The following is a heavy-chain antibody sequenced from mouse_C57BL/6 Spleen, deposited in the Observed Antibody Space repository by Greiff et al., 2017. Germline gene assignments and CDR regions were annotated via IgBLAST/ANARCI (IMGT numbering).Heavy chain of an antibody. V-gene: IGHV1-82*01. CDR3: ARGENWLYYYAMDY. J-gene: IGHJ4*01. CDR2: IYPGDGDT. D-gene: IGHD4-1*01. Sequence: QVQLQQSGPELVKPGASVKISCKASGYAFSSSWMNWVKQRPGKGLEWIGRIYPGDGDTNYNGKFKGKATLTADKSSSTAYMQLSSLTSEDSAVYFCARGENWLYYYAMDYWGQGTSVTVSS. CDR1: GYAFSSSW.